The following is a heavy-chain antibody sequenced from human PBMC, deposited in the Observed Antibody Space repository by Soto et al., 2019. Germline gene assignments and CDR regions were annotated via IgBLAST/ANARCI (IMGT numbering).Heavy chain of an antibody. D-gene: IGHD3-22*01. Sequence: EVQLVESGGGLVQPGGSLRLSCAASGFTITSYRMHWVRQAPGKGLVWVSRINSDGSSTTYADSVKGRFTISRDNAKNMLYLQMNSLRAEDTAVYYCTRDGEHYYDTSGYYRAGPWGQGTLVTVSS. CDR1: GFTITSYR. CDR2: INSDGSST. J-gene: IGHJ5*02. V-gene: IGHV3-74*01. CDR3: TRDGEHYYDTSGYYRAGP.